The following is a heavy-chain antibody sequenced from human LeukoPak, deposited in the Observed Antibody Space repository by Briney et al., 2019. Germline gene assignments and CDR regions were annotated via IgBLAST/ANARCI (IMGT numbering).Heavy chain of an antibody. V-gene: IGHV3-23*01. CDR2: ISCSGGST. CDR3: ARGKYYDILTGPIGHFDY. D-gene: IGHD3-9*01. Sequence: PGGSLRLSCAASGFTFSSYAMSWVRQAPGKGLEWVSAISCSGGSTYYADSVKGRFTISRDNSKNTLYLQMNSLRAEDTAVYYCARGKYYDILTGPIGHFDYWGQGTLVTVSS. CDR1: GFTFSSYA. J-gene: IGHJ4*02.